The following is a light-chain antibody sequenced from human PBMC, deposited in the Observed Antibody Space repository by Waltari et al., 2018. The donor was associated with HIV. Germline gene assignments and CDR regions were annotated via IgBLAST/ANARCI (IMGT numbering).Light chain of an antibody. Sequence: DIQMTQSPSSLSASIGTGVTITCRASQDINIYLNWYQQKPGKAPKLLISGASTLQDGVPSRFRGSGSGTDLTLSISSLRREDFATYYCQQTYNDPPWTFGQGTKVDIQ. CDR2: GAS. J-gene: IGKJ1*01. CDR3: QQTYNDPPWT. CDR1: QDINIY. V-gene: IGKV1-39*01.